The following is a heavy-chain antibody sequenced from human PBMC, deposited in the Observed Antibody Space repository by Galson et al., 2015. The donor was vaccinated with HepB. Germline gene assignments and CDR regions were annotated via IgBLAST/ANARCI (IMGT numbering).Heavy chain of an antibody. D-gene: IGHD5-12*01. CDR1: GFTFSSYS. CDR3: AREPKNPPLRSGWERGIVATMGLGDDAFDI. CDR2: ISSSSSYI. J-gene: IGHJ3*02. Sequence: SLRLSCAASGFTFSSYSMNWVRQAPGKGLEWVSSISSSSSYIYYADSVKGRFTISRDNAKNSLYLQMNSLRAEDTAVYYCAREPKNPPLRSGWERGIVATMGLGDDAFDIWGQGTMVTVSS. V-gene: IGHV3-21*01.